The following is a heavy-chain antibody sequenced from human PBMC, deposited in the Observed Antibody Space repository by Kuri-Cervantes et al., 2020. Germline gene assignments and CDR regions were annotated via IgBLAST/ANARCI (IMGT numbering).Heavy chain of an antibody. CDR2: MYYTGST. J-gene: IGHJ6*03. D-gene: IGHD1-1*01. V-gene: IGHV4-38-2*02. CDR1: GYSISTGYY. CDR3: ATRAYPDYYMDV. Sequence: GSLRLSCTVSGYSISTGYYWGWIRQAPGKGLEWIGSMYYTGSTYNNPSLRSRVTISVDTSKNQFSLKLSSVTAADTAVYYCATRAYPDYYMDVWGKGTTVTVSS.